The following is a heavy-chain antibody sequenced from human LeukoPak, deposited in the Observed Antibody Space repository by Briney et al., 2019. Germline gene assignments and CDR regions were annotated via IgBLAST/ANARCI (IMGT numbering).Heavy chain of an antibody. Sequence: PSETLSLTCAVYGGSFSGYYWGWIRQPPGKGLEWIGSIYYSGSTYYNPSLKSRVTISVDTSKNQFSLKLSSVTATDTAVYYCARELYDYYDSSGFEASRFDPWGQGTLVTVSS. CDR2: IYYSGST. V-gene: IGHV4-34*01. CDR3: ARELYDYYDSSGFEASRFDP. J-gene: IGHJ5*02. D-gene: IGHD3-22*01. CDR1: GGSFSGYY.